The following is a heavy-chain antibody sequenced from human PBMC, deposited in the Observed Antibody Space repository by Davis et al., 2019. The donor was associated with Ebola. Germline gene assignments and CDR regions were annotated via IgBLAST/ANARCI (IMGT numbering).Heavy chain of an antibody. V-gene: IGHV1-46*01. CDR1: GYTFTSYY. CDR3: TYSSSSPYNWFDP. Sequence: SVKVSCKASGYTFTSYYMHWVRQAPGQGLDWMGIINPSGGSTSYEQKFQGRVTMTRDTSTSTVYMELSSLRSEDTAVYYCTYSSSSPYNWFDPWGQGTLVTVSS. CDR2: INPSGGST. J-gene: IGHJ5*02. D-gene: IGHD6-6*01.